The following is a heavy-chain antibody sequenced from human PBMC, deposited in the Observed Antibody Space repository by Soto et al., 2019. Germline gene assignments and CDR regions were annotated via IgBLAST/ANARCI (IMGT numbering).Heavy chain of an antibody. J-gene: IGHJ4*02. CDR3: ARDISSGCLDC. CDR2: ISGNGGRT. D-gene: IGHD6-19*01. CDR1: GFTFSSYA. Sequence: GGSLGLSCVASGFTFSSYAMHWVRQAPGKGLEYVSAISGNGGRTYYANSVRGRFTISRANSKNTLYLQMGSLRTEDMAVYYCARDISSGCLDCWGQVTLVTVSS. V-gene: IGHV3-64*01.